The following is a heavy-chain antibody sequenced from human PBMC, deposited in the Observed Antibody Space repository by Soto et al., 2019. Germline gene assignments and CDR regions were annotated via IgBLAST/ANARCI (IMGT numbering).Heavy chain of an antibody. Sequence: SETLSLTCAVYGGSFSGYYWSWIRQPPGKGLEWIGEINHSGSTNYNPSLKSRVTISVDTSKNQFSLKLSSVTAADTAVYYCARGRGSGWVYWGQGTLVTVSS. CDR1: GGSFSGYY. V-gene: IGHV4-34*01. CDR2: INHSGST. D-gene: IGHD6-19*01. CDR3: ARGRGSGWVY. J-gene: IGHJ4*02.